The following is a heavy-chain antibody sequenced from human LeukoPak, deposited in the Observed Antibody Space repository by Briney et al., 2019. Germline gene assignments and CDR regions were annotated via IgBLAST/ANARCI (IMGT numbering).Heavy chain of an antibody. V-gene: IGHV3-23*01. Sequence: PGGSLRLSCAASGFTFSSYAMSWVRQAPGKGLGWVSAISGSGGSTYYADSVKGRFTISRDKSKNTLYLQMNSLRAEDTAVYYCAKGLAVAGHFDYWGQGTLVTVSS. CDR2: ISGSGGST. CDR1: GFTFSSYA. CDR3: AKGLAVAGHFDY. D-gene: IGHD6-19*01. J-gene: IGHJ4*02.